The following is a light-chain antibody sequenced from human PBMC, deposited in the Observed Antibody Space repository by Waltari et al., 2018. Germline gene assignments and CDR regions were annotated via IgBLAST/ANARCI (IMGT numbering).Light chain of an antibody. CDR1: SSYVGGYTY. CDR3: CSYAGGYSWV. V-gene: IGLV2-11*01. CDR2: DVS. J-gene: IGLJ3*02. Sequence: QSALTQPRPVSGSPGPSVTLSCPGTSSYVGGYTYVSWSQQHPVKAPNLMIYDVSKRPSGVPDRFSGSKSGNTASLTISGLQAEDEADYYCCSYAGGYSWVFGGGTKLTVL.